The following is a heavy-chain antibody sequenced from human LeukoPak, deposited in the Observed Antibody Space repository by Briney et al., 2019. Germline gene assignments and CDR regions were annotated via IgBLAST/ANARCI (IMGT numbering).Heavy chain of an antibody. D-gene: IGHD3-22*01. Sequence: PSETLSLTCAVYGGSFSGYYWSWIRQPPGKGLEWIGEINHSGSTNYNPSLKSRVTISVDTSKNQFSLKLSSVTAADTAVYYCARPNYYDSSGYYQVRRGSDAFDIWGQGTMVTVSS. CDR2: INHSGST. V-gene: IGHV4-34*01. CDR1: GGSFSGYY. CDR3: ARPNYYDSSGYYQVRRGSDAFDI. J-gene: IGHJ3*02.